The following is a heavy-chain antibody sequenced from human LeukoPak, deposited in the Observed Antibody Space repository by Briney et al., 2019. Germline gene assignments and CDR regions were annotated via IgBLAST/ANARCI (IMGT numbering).Heavy chain of an antibody. Sequence: GSLRLSCAASGFTVSGNYMSWVRQAPGKGLEWVSVIYSGGSAFNADSVKGRFTISRDNSKNTLYLQMNSLRAEDTAVYYCASNYDSSGYLHFDYWGQGTLVTVSS. V-gene: IGHV3-53*01. J-gene: IGHJ4*02. CDR2: IYSGGSA. CDR1: GFTVSGNY. D-gene: IGHD3-22*01. CDR3: ASNYDSSGYLHFDY.